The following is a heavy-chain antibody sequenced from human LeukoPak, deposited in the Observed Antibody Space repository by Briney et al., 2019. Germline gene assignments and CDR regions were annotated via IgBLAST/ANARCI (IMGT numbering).Heavy chain of an antibody. Sequence: ASVTVSCKTSGYTFTDYFMHWVRQGPGQGLEWMGWINPNSGGTNYAQKFQGRVTMTRDTSISTAYMELSRLRSDDTAVFYCARATRRNATASWFDPWGQGTLVTVSS. J-gene: IGHJ5*02. CDR3: ARATRRNATASWFDP. V-gene: IGHV1-2*02. CDR2: INPNSGGT. CDR1: GYTFTDYF. D-gene: IGHD5-18*01.